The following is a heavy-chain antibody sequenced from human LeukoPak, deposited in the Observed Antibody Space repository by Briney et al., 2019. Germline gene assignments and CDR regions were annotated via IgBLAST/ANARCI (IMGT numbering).Heavy chain of an antibody. CDR3: ARLRGGYSYSWFDP. V-gene: IGHV4-61*02. J-gene: IGHJ5*02. CDR2: IYTSGST. CDR1: GGSISSDNYY. D-gene: IGHD5-18*01. Sequence: SETLSLTCTVSGGSISSDNYYWSWIRQPAGKGLEWIGRIYTSGSTDYNPSLKSRVTISIDTSKNQFSLKLSSVTAADTAVYYCARLRGGYSYSWFDPWGQGTLVTVSS.